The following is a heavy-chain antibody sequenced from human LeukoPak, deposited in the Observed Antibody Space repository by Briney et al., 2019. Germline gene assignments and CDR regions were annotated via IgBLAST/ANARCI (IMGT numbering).Heavy chain of an antibody. CDR2: IYYTGRN. Sequence: PSETLSLTCAVSGGSINSHYWSWIRQPPGKGLEWIGDIYYTGRNNYNPSLKSRVTISVDTSKNHLSLNLTSVLAADTAMYYCARRDSGWNYSDYWGQGNLVTVSS. D-gene: IGHD5-12*01. CDR3: ARRDSGWNYSDY. CDR1: GGSINSHY. J-gene: IGHJ4*02. V-gene: IGHV4-59*08.